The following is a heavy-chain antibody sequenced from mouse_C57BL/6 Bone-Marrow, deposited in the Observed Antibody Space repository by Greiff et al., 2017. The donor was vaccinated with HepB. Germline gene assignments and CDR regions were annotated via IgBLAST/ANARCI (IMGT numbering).Heavy chain of an antibody. CDR3: ARLGFDY. J-gene: IGHJ2*01. Sequence: EVKLMESGGGLVQPGGSLKLSCAASGFTFSDYYMYWVRQTPEKRLEWVAYISNGGGSTYYPDTVKGRFTISRDNAKNTRYLQMSRLKSEDTAMYYCARLGFDYWGQGTTLTVSS. CDR2: ISNGGGST. V-gene: IGHV5-12*01. CDR1: GFTFSDYY.